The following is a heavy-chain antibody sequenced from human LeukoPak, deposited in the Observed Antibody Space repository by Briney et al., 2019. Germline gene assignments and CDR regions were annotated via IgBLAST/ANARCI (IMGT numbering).Heavy chain of an antibody. CDR1: GFTFSSYS. V-gene: IGHV3-21*01. CDR3: XXGRFLEWLSRFDP. CDR2: ISSSSSYI. D-gene: IGHD3-3*01. Sequence: PGGSLRLSCAASGFTFSSYSMNWVRQAPGKGLEWVSSISSSSSYIYYADSVKGRFTISRDNAKNSLYLQMNSLRAEDTAVYYCXXGRFLEWLSRFDPWGQGTLVTVSS. J-gene: IGHJ5*02.